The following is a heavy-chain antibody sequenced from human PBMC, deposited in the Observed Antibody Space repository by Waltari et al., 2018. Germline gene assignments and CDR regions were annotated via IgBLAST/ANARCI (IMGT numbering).Heavy chain of an antibody. D-gene: IGHD2-15*01. V-gene: IGHV5-51*01. Sequence: EVQLVQSGAEVKKPGESLKISCKGSGYSFTSYWIGWGRQMPGKGLEWMGIIYPGDSDTRYSPSFQGQVTISADKSISTAYLQWSSLKASDTAMYYCAVVVVAAKRGGLFDPWGQGTLVTVSS. CDR1: GYSFTSYW. J-gene: IGHJ5*02. CDR3: AVVVVAAKRGGLFDP. CDR2: IYPGDSDT.